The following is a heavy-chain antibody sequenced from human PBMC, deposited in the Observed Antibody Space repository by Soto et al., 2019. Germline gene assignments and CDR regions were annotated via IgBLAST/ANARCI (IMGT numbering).Heavy chain of an antibody. Sequence: GGSLRLSWAASGLTFDDYAMHWVRQVPGKGLEWVSGINLNSGSIGYGDSVTGRFAISRDNAKNSLHLQMNSLSAEDTAFYYCVKDESINWYSGHFRHWGQGTLGTV. CDR1: GLTFDDYA. V-gene: IGHV3-9*01. CDR3: VKDESINWYSGHFRH. J-gene: IGHJ1*01. CDR2: INLNSGSI. D-gene: IGHD6-13*01.